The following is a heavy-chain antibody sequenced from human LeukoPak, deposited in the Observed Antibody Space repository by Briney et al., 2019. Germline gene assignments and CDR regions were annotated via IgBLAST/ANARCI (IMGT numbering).Heavy chain of an antibody. CDR3: ARPTAGFDY. Sequence: GGSLRLSCAASGFSLSTYSMNWVRQAPGKGLEWVSFISSSSSYIYYADSVKGRFTISRDNSKNTLYLQMNSLRAEDTAVYYCARPTAGFDYWGQGTLVTVSS. CDR1: GFSLSTYS. V-gene: IGHV3-21*01. D-gene: IGHD4-11*01. CDR2: ISSSSSYI. J-gene: IGHJ4*02.